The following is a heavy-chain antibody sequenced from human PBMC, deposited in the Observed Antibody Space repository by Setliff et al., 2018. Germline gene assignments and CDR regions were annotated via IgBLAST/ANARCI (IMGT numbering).Heavy chain of an antibody. D-gene: IGHD1-26*01. V-gene: IGHV1-18*01. CDR3: ARGRIGSTWTGDY. Sequence: ASVKVSCKASGYSFTPFGISWVRQAPGQGLEWMGWISADNYAQKFQDRVTMTRDTSITTAYMELSSLRSDDRAIYYCARGRIGSTWTGDYWGPGTLVTVSS. CDR2: ISAD. J-gene: IGHJ4*02. CDR1: GYSFTPFG.